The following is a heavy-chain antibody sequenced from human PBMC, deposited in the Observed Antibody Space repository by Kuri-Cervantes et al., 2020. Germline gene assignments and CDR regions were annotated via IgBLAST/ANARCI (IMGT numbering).Heavy chain of an antibody. Sequence: SQTLSLTCAVYGGSFSGYYWSWIRQPPGKGLEWIGEINHSGSTNYNPSLKSRVTISVDTSKNQFSLKLSSVTAADTAVYYCARLSAAAGTLGWFDPWGQGTLVTVSS. CDR2: INHSGST. V-gene: IGHV4-34*01. J-gene: IGHJ5*02. CDR3: ARLSAAAGTLGWFDP. D-gene: IGHD6-13*01. CDR1: GGSFSGYY.